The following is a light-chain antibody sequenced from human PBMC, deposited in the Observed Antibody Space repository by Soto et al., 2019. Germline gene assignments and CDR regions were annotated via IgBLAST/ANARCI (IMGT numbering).Light chain of an antibody. V-gene: IGKV1-39*01. CDR1: QSISNF. Sequence: DIQMTQSPSSLSASIGDRVTITCRASQSISNFLNWYQQKPGKAPNLLIYAASSLQSGFPSRFSGRGSGTEFTLTISSLQPEDLATYYCQQSYSSPVAFGQGTKVEIK. CDR3: QQSYSSPVA. CDR2: AAS. J-gene: IGKJ1*01.